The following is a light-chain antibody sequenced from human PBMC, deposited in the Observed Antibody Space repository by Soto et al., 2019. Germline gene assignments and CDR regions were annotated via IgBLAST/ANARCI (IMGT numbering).Light chain of an antibody. CDR2: DVS. Sequence: QSVLTRPASVSGSPGELLTISCTGTSSDIGGYKYVSWYQQHPGKAPKLMIYDVSNRPSGVSNRFSGSKSGNTATLTISGLQGEDEAEYYCSSYTGGSAYVFGAGTKVT. CDR1: SSDIGGYKY. J-gene: IGLJ1*01. V-gene: IGLV2-14*01. CDR3: SSYTGGSAYV.